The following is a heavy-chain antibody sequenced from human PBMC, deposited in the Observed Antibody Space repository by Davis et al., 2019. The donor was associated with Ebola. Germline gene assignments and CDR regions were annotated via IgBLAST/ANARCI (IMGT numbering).Heavy chain of an antibody. J-gene: IGHJ3*02. CDR2: ISYSGST. D-gene: IGHD1-26*01. Sequence: SETLSLTCTVSGGSISGYYWRWIRQHPGKGLEKIGFISYSGSTYYNPSLKSRVTISADTSKNQFSLKLSSVTAADTAVYYCAREIGELLPFAFDIWGQGTMVTVSS. V-gene: IGHV4-30-4*01. CDR3: AREIGELLPFAFDI. CDR1: GGSISGYY.